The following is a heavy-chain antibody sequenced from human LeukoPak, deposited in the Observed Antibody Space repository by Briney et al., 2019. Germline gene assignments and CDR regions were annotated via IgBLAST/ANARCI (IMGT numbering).Heavy chain of an antibody. J-gene: IGHJ3*02. CDR1: RYTFTGYY. CDR2: INPNSGGT. D-gene: IGHD2-21*01. CDR3: ARDLVTDSSGAFDI. Sequence: ASVKVSCKASRYTFTGYYMHWVRQAPGQGLEWMGWINPNSGGTNYAQKFQGRVTMTRDTSISTAYMELSRLRSDDTAVYYCARDLVTDSSGAFDIWGQGTMVTVSS. V-gene: IGHV1-2*02.